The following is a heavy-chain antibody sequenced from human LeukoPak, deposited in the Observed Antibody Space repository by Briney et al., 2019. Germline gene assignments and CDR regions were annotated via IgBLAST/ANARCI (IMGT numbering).Heavy chain of an antibody. Sequence: GGSLRLSCAASGFTFNCYAMSWVRQAPGKGLEWVSGISGSGGSTNYADSVKGRFTISRDNSKNTLYLQMNSLRAEDTAVYYCAKGTWSNGWDVFDDWGQGILVTVSS. CDR1: GFTFNCYA. J-gene: IGHJ4*02. V-gene: IGHV3-23*01. CDR2: ISGSGGST. D-gene: IGHD6-19*01. CDR3: AKGTWSNGWDVFDD.